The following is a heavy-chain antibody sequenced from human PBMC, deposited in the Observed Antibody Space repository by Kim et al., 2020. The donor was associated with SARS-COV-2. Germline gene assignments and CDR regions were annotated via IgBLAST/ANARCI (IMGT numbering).Heavy chain of an antibody. V-gene: IGHV4-34*01. D-gene: IGHD2-2*02. Sequence: SETLSLTCAVYGGSFSGYYWSWIRQPPGKVLEWIGEINHSGSTNYNPSLKSRVTISVDTSKNQFSLKLSSVTAAATAVYYCARYTRYYYGMDVWGQGTTVTVSS. CDR1: GGSFSGYY. CDR3: ARYTRYYYGMDV. J-gene: IGHJ6*02. CDR2: INHSGST.